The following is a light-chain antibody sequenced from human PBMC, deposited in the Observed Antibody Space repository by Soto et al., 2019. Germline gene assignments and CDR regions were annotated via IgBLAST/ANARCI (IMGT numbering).Light chain of an antibody. CDR1: SSDIATYDY. J-gene: IGLJ2*01. Sequence: QSVLTQPASVSGSPGQSITISCTGTSSDIATYDYVSWYQQHPGTAPKLMVYEVSNRPSGISNRFSGSKSGNTASLTISGLQAEDEADYYCTSYTSGSTLVFGGGTKLTVL. CDR3: TSYTSGSTLV. CDR2: EVS. V-gene: IGLV2-14*01.